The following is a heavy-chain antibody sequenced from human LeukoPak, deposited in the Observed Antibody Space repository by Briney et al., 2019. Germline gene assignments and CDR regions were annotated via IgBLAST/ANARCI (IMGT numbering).Heavy chain of an antibody. Sequence: SETLSLTCTVSGASISSYYWSWIRQPPGKGLEWIGYVYYSGSTNNNPSLKSRVTISVDTSKNQSSLKLNSVTAADTAVYYCSRYPSRAVRFDPWGQGTLVTVSS. CDR1: GASISSYY. J-gene: IGHJ5*02. CDR2: VYYSGST. D-gene: IGHD6-19*01. V-gene: IGHV4-59*01. CDR3: SRYPSRAVRFDP.